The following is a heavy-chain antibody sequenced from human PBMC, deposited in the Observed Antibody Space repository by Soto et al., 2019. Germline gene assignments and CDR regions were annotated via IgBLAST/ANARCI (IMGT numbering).Heavy chain of an antibody. CDR1: GFTFSSYD. V-gene: IGHV3-13*01. CDR2: IGTAGDT. Sequence: EVQLVESGGGLVQPGGSLRLSCAASGFTFSSYDMHWVRQATGKGLEWVSAIGTAGDTYYPGSVKGRFTISRENAKNSWYLQMNSLRAEDTAVYYCARHYYYDRSGYYQHDAFDIWGQGTMVTVSS. CDR3: ARHYYYDRSGYYQHDAFDI. J-gene: IGHJ3*02. D-gene: IGHD3-22*01.